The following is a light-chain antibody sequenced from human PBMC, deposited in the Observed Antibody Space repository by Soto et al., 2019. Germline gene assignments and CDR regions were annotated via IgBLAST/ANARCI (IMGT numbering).Light chain of an antibody. CDR1: ESVTTN. CDR2: GAS. J-gene: IGKJ2*01. CDR3: QQYDTWPPFT. V-gene: IGKV3-15*01. Sequence: VMTQSPGTLSVSPGERATLSCRASESVTTNLAWYQQKPGQAPRLLIYGASTRATGVPARFSGSGSGTEFTLTISSLQSEDFAIYYCQQYDTWPPFTFGQGT.